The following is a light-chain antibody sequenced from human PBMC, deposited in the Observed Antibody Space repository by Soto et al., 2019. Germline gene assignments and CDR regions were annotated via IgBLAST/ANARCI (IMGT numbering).Light chain of an antibody. CDR1: QGISNY. J-gene: IGKJ3*01. V-gene: IGKV1-27*01. CDR2: AAS. Sequence: DIQMPQSPSSLSASVGARVTITCRASQGISNYIAWYQQKPGKPPTLLIYAASTLQSGVPSRFSGSGSGTDFTLTINRLQPEDVATYSCQKYSSFHVFGPGTKVDIK. CDR3: QKYSSFHV.